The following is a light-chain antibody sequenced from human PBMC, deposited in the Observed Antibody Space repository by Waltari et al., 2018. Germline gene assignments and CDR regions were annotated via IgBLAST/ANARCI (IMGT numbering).Light chain of an antibody. CDR2: KVS. CDR1: QSLLHTDGNTY. CDR3: MQAKTWPWT. J-gene: IGKJ1*01. Sequence: DVVMTQSPLSLPVTVGQPASISCKSSQSLLHTDGNTYLNWFQQRPGQSPRRLIYKVSNRDSGVPDRISGAGSGTDFTLRISRVEAEDVGIYFCMQAKTWPWTFGQGTKVQI. V-gene: IGKV2-30*02.